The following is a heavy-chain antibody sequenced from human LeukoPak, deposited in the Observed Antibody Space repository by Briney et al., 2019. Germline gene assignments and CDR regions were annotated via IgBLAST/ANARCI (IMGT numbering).Heavy chain of an antibody. Sequence: SETLSLTCGVYGGSFSGYYWSWNRQAPGKGLEWIGEVNQSGSTNYNPSLKSRVTVSVDTSKNQFSLRLTSVTAADTAVYYCARGIPYCSSTSCPVFFDPRGQGTLVTVSS. J-gene: IGHJ5*02. CDR1: GGSFSGYY. CDR3: ARGIPYCSSTSCPVFFDP. CDR2: VNQSGST. V-gene: IGHV4-34*01. D-gene: IGHD2-2*01.